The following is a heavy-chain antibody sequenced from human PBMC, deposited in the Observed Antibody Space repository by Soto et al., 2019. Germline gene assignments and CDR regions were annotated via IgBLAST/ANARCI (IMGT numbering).Heavy chain of an antibody. J-gene: IGHJ3*02. V-gene: IGHV1-69*01. Sequence: QVQLVQSRAEVKKPGSSVKVSCKASGGTFSSYAISWVRQAPGQGLEWMGGIIPIFGTANYAQKFQGRVTIPADESASTAYMGLSSLGSEDTAVYYCAGPCGCAGYPGEDPGAFDIWGDGAMVTVSS. D-gene: IGHD2-21*02. CDR2: IIPIFGTA. CDR1: GGTFSSYA. CDR3: AGPCGCAGYPGEDPGAFDI.